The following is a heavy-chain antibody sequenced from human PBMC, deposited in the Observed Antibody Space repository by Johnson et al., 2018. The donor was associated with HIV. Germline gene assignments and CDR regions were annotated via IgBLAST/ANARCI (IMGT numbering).Heavy chain of an antibody. V-gene: IGHV3-7*05. D-gene: IGHD3-22*01. CDR3: AGDYYDLAWGYDAVDI. CDR2: IKQDGSEK. CDR1: GFTFSSYW. J-gene: IGHJ3*02. Sequence: VQLVESGGGLVQPGGSLRLSCAASGFTFSSYWMSWVRQAPGKGLEWVANIKQDGSEKYYLDSVKGRFTISRDNDKNSLYLQMDSLRAEDTAVYYCAGDYYDLAWGYDAVDIWGQGTMVTVSS.